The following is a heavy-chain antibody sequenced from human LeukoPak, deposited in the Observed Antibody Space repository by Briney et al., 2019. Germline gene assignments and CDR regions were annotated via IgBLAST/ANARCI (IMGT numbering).Heavy chain of an antibody. Sequence: ASVKVSCKASGYTFTSYYMHWVRQAPGQGFEWMGIINPSGGSTSYAQKFQGRVTMTRDMSTSTVYMELSSLRSEDTAVYYCARDSLGTTSDYWGQGTLVTVSS. CDR2: INPSGGST. D-gene: IGHD1-1*01. CDR1: GYTFTSYY. J-gene: IGHJ4*02. CDR3: ARDSLGTTSDY. V-gene: IGHV1-46*01.